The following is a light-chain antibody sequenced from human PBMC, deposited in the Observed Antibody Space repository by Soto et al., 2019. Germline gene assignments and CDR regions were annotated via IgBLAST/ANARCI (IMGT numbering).Light chain of an antibody. CDR1: QSLLHSDGKTY. J-gene: IGKJ4*01. CDR3: MQATQPLLT. CDR2: EVS. V-gene: IGKV2-29*03. Sequence: DIVMTQAPLSLSVTPGQPASISCKSSQSLLHSDGKTYLSWYLQKPGQPPQLLMYEVSIRFSGVPDRFRGSGVGAEFTLNNSRMEAADVGIYYCMQATQPLLTFGGGTKVDIK.